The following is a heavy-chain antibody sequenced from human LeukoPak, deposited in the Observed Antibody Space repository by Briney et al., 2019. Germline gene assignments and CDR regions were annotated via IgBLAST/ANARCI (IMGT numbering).Heavy chain of an antibody. CDR3: ARASYSYDINGWVPFDY. CDR1: GGSISSSSYY. D-gene: IGHD3-22*01. V-gene: IGHV4-39*01. J-gene: IGHJ4*02. CDR2: IYYSGST. Sequence: SETLSLTCTVSGGSISSSSYYWGWIRQPPGKGLEWIGSIYYSGSTYYNPSLKSRVTMSADTSKNQFSLKLSSVTAADTAVYYCARASYSYDINGWVPFDYWGQGTLVTVSS.